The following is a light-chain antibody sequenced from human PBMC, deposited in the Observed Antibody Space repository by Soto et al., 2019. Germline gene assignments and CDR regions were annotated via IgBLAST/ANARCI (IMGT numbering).Light chain of an antibody. V-gene: IGLV1-40*01. CDR3: QSYDTSLSGVV. CDR2: GHS. J-gene: IGLJ2*01. CDR1: SSNIGAGYD. Sequence: QAVVTQPPSVSGAPGQRVTISCTGSSSNIGAGYDVHWYQQLPGTAPKLLIYGHSNRPSGVPDRFSGSKSGTSASLAITGLQAEDEADYFCQSYDTSLSGVVFGGGTKLTV.